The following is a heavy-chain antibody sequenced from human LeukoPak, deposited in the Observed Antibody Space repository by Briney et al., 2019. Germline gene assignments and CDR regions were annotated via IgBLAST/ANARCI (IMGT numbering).Heavy chain of an antibody. V-gene: IGHV1-2*02. D-gene: IGHD4-23*01. Sequence: ASVKVSCKASGYTFTGYYMNWVRQAPGQGLEWMGWVNPNTGGTNYAQKFQGRVTMTRDTSITTAYMDLSRLTSDDTAMYYCATDYRGDSFGAFDIWGQGTMVTVSS. CDR3: ATDYRGDSFGAFDI. CDR2: VNPNTGGT. CDR1: GYTFTGYY. J-gene: IGHJ3*02.